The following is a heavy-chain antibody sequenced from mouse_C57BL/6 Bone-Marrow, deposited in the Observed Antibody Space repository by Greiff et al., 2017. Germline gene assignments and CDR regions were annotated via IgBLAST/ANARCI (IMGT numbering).Heavy chain of an antibody. CDR1: GYTFTSYG. CDR3: ADGFHWYFDV. CDR2: IYPRSGNT. V-gene: IGHV1-81*01. J-gene: IGHJ1*03. Sequence: VKLMESGAELARPGASVKLSCKASGYTFTSYGISWVKQRTGQGLEWIGEIYPRSGNTYYNEKSKGKATLTADKSSSTAYMELRSLTSEDSAVYFCADGFHWYFDVWGTGTTVTVSS. D-gene: IGHD2-3*01.